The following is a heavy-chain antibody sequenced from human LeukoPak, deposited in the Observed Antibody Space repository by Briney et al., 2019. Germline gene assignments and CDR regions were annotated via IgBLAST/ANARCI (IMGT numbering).Heavy chain of an antibody. J-gene: IGHJ4*02. Sequence: KPSETLSLTCTVSGGSISSYYWSWIRQPPGKGLEWIGYIYYSGSTNYNPSLKSRVTISVDTSKNQFSLKLSSVTAADTAVYYCALGRAVARNLYWGQGTLVTVSS. CDR2: IYYSGST. CDR3: ALGRAVARNLY. V-gene: IGHV4-59*01. D-gene: IGHD6-19*01. CDR1: GGSISSYY.